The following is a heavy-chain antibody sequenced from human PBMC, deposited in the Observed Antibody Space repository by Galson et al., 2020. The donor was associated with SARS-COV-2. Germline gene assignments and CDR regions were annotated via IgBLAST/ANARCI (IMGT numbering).Heavy chain of an antibody. CDR1: GFTVSSNY. CDR2: IYSGGST. V-gene: IGHV3-53*01. Sequence: GGSLRLSCAASGFTVSSNYMSWVRQAPGKGLEWVSVIYSGGSTYYADSVKGRFTISRDNSKNTLYLQMNSLGAEDTAVYYCARDLQYYGMDVWGQGTTVTVSS. J-gene: IGHJ6*02. D-gene: IGHD4-4*01. CDR3: ARDLQYYGMDV.